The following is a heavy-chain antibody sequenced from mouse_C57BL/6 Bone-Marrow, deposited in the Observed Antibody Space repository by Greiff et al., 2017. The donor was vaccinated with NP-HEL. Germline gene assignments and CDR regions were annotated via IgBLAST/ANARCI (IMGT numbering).Heavy chain of an antibody. CDR2: IYPGSGST. CDR1: GGGWARGG. Sequence: VQLQQPGAELVKGGEEGKRKGKGEGGGWARGGVGGVWERPGQGLYWIGDIYPGSGSTNYNEKFKSKATLTVDTSSSTAYMQLSSLTSEDSAVYYCARNLYYARDYGGQGTSVTVTA. J-gene: IGHJ4*01. V-gene: IGHV1-55*01. CDR3: ARNLYYARDY.